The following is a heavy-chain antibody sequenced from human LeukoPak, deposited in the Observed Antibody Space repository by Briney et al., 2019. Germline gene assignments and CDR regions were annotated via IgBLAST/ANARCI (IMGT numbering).Heavy chain of an antibody. D-gene: IGHD3-10*02. CDR3: AKSEVFGEPPNFDY. CDR2: ISYDGSNK. CDR1: GFTFSSYA. J-gene: IGHJ4*02. V-gene: IGHV3-30-3*02. Sequence: GGSLRLSCAASGFTFSSYAMHWVRQAPGKGLEWVAVISYDGSNKYYADSVKGRFTISRDNSKNTLYLQMNSLRAEDTAVYYCAKSEVFGEPPNFDYWGQGTLVTVSS.